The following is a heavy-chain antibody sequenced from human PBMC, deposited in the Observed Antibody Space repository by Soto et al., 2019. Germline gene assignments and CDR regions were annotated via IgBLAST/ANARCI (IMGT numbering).Heavy chain of an antibody. CDR3: ARDAEWELLGGEYFDY. V-gene: IGHV1-3*01. CDR2: INAGNGNT. J-gene: IGHJ4*02. Sequence: QVPLVQSGAEVKKPGASVKVSCKASGYTFTSYAMHWVRQAPGQRLEWMGWINAGNGNTKYSQKFQGRVTITRDTSASTDYMELSSLRSEDTAVYYCARDAEWELLGGEYFDYWGQGTLVTVSS. CDR1: GYTFTSYA. D-gene: IGHD1-26*01.